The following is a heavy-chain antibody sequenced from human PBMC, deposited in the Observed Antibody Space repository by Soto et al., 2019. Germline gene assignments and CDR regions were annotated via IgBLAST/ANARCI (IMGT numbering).Heavy chain of an antibody. J-gene: IGHJ4*02. V-gene: IGHV3-30-3*01. CDR2: ISYDGTNK. CDR3: ARDPKTSGGQNWAFNYFDS. D-gene: IGHD7-27*01. Sequence: GGLRRAGSAPGCSFSISPMHWVRQAAGKGPGWVALISYDGTNKFYADSVKGRFTISRDNSKSTLYLQVDSLRPEDAAVYYCARDPKTSGGQNWAFNYFDSWGQGTLVTVSS. CDR1: GCSFSISP.